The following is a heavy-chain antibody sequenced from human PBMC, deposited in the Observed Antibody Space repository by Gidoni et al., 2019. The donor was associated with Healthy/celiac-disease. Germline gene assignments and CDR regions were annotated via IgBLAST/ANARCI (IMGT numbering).Heavy chain of an antibody. CDR2: ISWNSGSI. CDR3: AKYTGPYYGSGDVCFDY. J-gene: IGHJ4*02. V-gene: IGHV3-9*01. Sequence: LEWVSGISWNSGSIGYADSVKGRFTISRDNAKNSLYLQMNSLRAEDTALYYCAKYTGPYYGSGDVCFDYWGQGTLVTVSS. D-gene: IGHD3-10*01.